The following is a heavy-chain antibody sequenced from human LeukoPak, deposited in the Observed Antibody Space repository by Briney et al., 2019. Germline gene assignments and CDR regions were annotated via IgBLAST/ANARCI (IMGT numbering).Heavy chain of an antibody. D-gene: IGHD1-1*01. CDR1: GYTFTGFY. J-gene: IGHJ4*02. V-gene: IGHV1-2*02. CDR3: ARDQGTYYFDY. Sequence: ASVHVSCKASGYTFTGFYIHWVRQAPGQGLEWMGWINPNSGGTNYAQNFQGRVTMTRDTSISTAYMELSRLTSDDTAIYYCARDQGTYYFDYWGQGALVTVSS. CDR2: INPNSGGT.